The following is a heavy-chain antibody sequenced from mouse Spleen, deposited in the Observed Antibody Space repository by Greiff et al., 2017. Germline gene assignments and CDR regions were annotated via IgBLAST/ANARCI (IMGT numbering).Heavy chain of an antibody. CDR3: ARPLIYYDYDEEYYYAMDY. CDR1: GYTFTGYW. V-gene: IGHV1-9*01. CDR2: ILPGSGST. Sequence: VQLVESGAELMKPGASVKLSCKATGYTFTGYWIEWVKQRPGHGLEWIGEILPGSGSTNYNEKFKGKATFTADTSSNTAYMQLSSLTTEDSAIYYCARPLIYYDYDEEYYYAMDYWGQGTSVTVSS. J-gene: IGHJ4*01. D-gene: IGHD2-4*01.